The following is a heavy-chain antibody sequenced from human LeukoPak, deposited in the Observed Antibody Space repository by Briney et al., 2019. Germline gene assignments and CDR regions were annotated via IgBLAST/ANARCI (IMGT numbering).Heavy chain of an antibody. CDR3: AGDGSSINWFFY. D-gene: IGHD1-1*01. J-gene: IGHJ4*02. V-gene: IGHV4-39*07. Sequence: SETLSLTCTVSGGSISSSRSYWGWIRQSPGKGLEWIGSSSSSGTTYYNPSLKNRVTMSLDTTNNQFSLRLTFLTAAGTAVCYCAGDGSSINWFFYWGQGTLVTVSS. CDR2: SSSSGTT. CDR1: GGSISSSRSY.